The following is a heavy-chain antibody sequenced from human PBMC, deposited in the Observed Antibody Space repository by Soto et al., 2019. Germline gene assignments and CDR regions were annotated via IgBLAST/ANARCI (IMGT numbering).Heavy chain of an antibody. J-gene: IGHJ6*02. D-gene: IGHD6-13*01. Sequence: SAKDSCKASGDTFTSYASNWVQQATGQGLEWMGWMNPNSGNTGYAQEFQGRVTMTRNTSISTTYMELSSLRSEDTAVYYCARRGYSSSWYYYYYYGMDVWGQGTTVTVSS. V-gene: IGHV1-8*01. CDR3: ARRGYSSSWYYYYYYGMDV. CDR1: GDTFTSYA. CDR2: MNPNSGNT.